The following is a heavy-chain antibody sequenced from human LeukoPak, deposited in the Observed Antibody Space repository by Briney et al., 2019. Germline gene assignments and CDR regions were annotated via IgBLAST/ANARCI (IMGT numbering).Heavy chain of an antibody. CDR3: ARGAYSSSWYGYFQY. Sequence: SETLSLTCTVSGGSISNYYWSWIRQPAGKGLEWIGRIYSSGSTNYNPSLKSRVTMSVDTSKNQFSLKLSSVTAADTAVYYCARGAYSSSWYGYFQYWGQGTLVTVSS. V-gene: IGHV4-4*07. CDR1: GGSISNYY. CDR2: IYSSGST. D-gene: IGHD6-13*01. J-gene: IGHJ1*01.